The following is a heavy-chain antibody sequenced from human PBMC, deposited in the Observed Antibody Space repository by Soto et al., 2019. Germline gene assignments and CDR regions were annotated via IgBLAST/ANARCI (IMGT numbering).Heavy chain of an antibody. D-gene: IGHD3-9*01. Sequence: QVQLVESGGGVVQPGRSLRLSCAASGFTFSSYGMHWVRQAPGKGLEWVAVISYDGSNKYYADSVKGRFTISRDNSKNTLYLQMNSLRAEDTAVYYCAKVGVLRYFDAFMDVWGQGTTVTVSS. J-gene: IGHJ6*02. CDR3: AKVGVLRYFDAFMDV. CDR2: ISYDGSNK. CDR1: GFTFSSYG. V-gene: IGHV3-30*18.